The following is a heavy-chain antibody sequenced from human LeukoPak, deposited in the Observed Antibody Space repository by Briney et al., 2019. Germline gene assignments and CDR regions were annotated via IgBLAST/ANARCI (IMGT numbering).Heavy chain of an antibody. J-gene: IGHJ4*02. Sequence: PSETLSLTCTVSGSSISSGYYWGWIRQPPGKGLEWIGSIYHSGSTYYNPSLKSRVTISVDTSKNQFSLKLSSVTAADTAVYYCARQNGRLLQRKYYYGSGSYYNPPRSFDYWGQGTLVTVSS. V-gene: IGHV4-38-2*02. CDR2: IYHSGST. D-gene: IGHD3-10*01. CDR3: ARQNGRLLQRKYYYGSGSYYNPPRSFDY. CDR1: GSSISSGYY.